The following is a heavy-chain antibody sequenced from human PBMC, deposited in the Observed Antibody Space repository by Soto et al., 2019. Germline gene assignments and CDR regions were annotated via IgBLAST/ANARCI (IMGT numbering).Heavy chain of an antibody. CDR2: IKSKIDGGTT. J-gene: IGHJ4*02. CDR3: ARDSGPGVFDY. CDR1: GFSFTNAW. V-gene: IGHV3-15*07. D-gene: IGHD2-15*01. Sequence: GGSLRLSCTASGFSFTNAWMNWVCQAPGKGLEWVARIKSKIDGGTTDYAAPVKGRFTISTDDSESTLYLQMNSLRAEDTAVYYCARDSGPGVFDYWGQGTLVTVSS.